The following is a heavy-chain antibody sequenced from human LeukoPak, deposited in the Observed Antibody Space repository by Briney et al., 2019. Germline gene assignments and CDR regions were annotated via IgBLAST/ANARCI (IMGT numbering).Heavy chain of an antibody. J-gene: IGHJ3*02. V-gene: IGHV3-33*06. CDR1: GFTFSSYG. CDR2: IWYDGCNK. Sequence: PGRSLRLSCAASGFTFSSYGMHWVRQAPGKGLEWVAVIWYDGCNKYFGDSVKGRFTISRDNSKNTLYLQMNSLRAEDTAVYYCAKSTSSLGDAFDIWGQGTMVAVSS. CDR3: AKSTSSLGDAFDI.